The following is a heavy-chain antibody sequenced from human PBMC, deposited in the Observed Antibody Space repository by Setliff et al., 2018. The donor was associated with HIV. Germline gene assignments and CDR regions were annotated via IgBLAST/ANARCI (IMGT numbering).Heavy chain of an antibody. CDR3: ARDPYGYCTTTTCYVPGY. D-gene: IGHD2-2*03. J-gene: IGHJ4*02. Sequence: SVKVSCKASGGTFSSSAISWVRQAPEQGLEWMGGIIPIFDTANYAQKFQGRVTITADESTSTAYMELSSLRSEDTAIYYCARDPYGYCTTTTCYVPGYWGQGTLVTVSS. CDR1: GGTFSSSA. CDR2: IIPIFDTA. V-gene: IGHV1-69*13.